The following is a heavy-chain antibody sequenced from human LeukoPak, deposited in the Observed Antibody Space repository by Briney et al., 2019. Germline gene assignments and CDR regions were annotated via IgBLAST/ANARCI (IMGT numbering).Heavy chain of an antibody. CDR3: ARVIGAPNYYYYMDV. CDR2: IYYSGST. Sequence: SETLSLTCTVSGGSISSSSYYWGWIRQPPGKGLEWIGSIYYSGSTYYNPSLKSRVTISVDTSKNQFSLKLSSVTAADTAVYYCARVIGAPNYYYYMDVWGKGTTVTVYS. CDR1: GGSISSSSYY. J-gene: IGHJ6*03. V-gene: IGHV4-39*07. D-gene: IGHD3-22*01.